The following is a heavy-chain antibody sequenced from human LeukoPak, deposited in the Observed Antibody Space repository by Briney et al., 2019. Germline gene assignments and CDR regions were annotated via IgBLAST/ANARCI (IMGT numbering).Heavy chain of an antibody. J-gene: IGHJ4*02. V-gene: IGHV1-46*01. CDR3: ARACCGGDEEFYFDF. Sequence: ASVKVSCKASGYNFTSFYLHGVRQAPGQGFEWMGIIDPSGADTTYARQFKGRVTMTRDMSTTTVYMELSGLRADDTAVYYCARACCGGDEEFYFDFWGQGTLLTVSS. D-gene: IGHD2-21*02. CDR1: GYNFTSFY. CDR2: IDPSGADT.